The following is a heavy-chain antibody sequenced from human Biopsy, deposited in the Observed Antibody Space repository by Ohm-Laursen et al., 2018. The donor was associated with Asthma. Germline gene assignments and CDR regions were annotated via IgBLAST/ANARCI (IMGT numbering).Heavy chain of an antibody. D-gene: IGHD5-24*01. CDR3: ARGPPVDRED. J-gene: IGHJ4*02. V-gene: IGHV4-31*03. CDR2: IYYSGST. CDR1: GGSISGFY. Sequence: TLSLTCPVSGGSISGFYWSWIRQHPGKGLEWIGYIYYSGSTYYNPSLKSRVTISVDTSKNQFSLKLSSVTAADTAVYYCARGPPVDREDWGQGTLVTVSS.